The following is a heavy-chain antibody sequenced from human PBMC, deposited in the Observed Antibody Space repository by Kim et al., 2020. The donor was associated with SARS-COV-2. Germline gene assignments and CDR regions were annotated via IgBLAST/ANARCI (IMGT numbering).Heavy chain of an antibody. J-gene: IGHJ3*02. V-gene: IGHV3-7*01. CDR2: IKEDAGEK. CDR1: GFTFSDSW. D-gene: IGHD3-10*01. CDR3: ARDSGLDTFDI. Sequence: GGSLRLSCAASGFTFSDSWMSWVRQAPGKGLEWVTNIKEDAGEKNYVDSVEGRFTISRDNAKNSLYLQMNSLRAEDTAVYYCARDSGLDTFDIWGQGTMVTVSS.